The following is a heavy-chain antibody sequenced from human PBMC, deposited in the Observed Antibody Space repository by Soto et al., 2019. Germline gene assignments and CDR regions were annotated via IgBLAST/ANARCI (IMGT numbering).Heavy chain of an antibody. CDR1: GGSLSGYY. CDR2: VNLGGNT. D-gene: IGHD4-4*01. J-gene: IGHJ6*02. CDR3: ARTMTTVTTLGMDV. V-gene: IGHV4-34*01. Sequence: KTSETLSLTCSVYGGSLSGYYWSWIRQSPVKGLEWIGLVNLGGNTNYSPPLKSRATISIDVSKNQFSLSLTSLTAADSAVYFCARTMTTVTTLGMDVWGQGTTVTVPS.